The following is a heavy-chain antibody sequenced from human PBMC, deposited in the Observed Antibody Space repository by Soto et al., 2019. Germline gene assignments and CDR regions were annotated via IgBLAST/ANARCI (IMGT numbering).Heavy chain of an antibody. Sequence: ASVKVSCKASGYTFTSYAMHWVRQAPGQRLEWMGWINAGNGNTKYSQKFQGRVTITRDTSASTAYMELSSLRSEDTAVYYCAREPSYYGSGSYYKENYYYYYGMGVWGQGTTVTVSS. CDR2: INAGNGNT. J-gene: IGHJ6*02. CDR3: AREPSYYGSGSYYKENYYYYYGMGV. D-gene: IGHD3-10*01. V-gene: IGHV1-3*01. CDR1: GYTFTSYA.